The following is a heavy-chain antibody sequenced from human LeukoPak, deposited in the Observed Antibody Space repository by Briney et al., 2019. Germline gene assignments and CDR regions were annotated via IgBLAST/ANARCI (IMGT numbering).Heavy chain of an antibody. J-gene: IGHJ4*02. CDR3: ARQAIGFGEFHFDF. V-gene: IGHV4-61*02. CDR1: GGSISSGSYY. Sequence: PSETLSLPCTVSGGSISSGSYYWSWIRQPAGKGLEWIGRIYTSGSTNYNPSLKSRVTISVDTSKNQFSLKLSSVTAADTAVYYCARQAIGFGEFHFDFWGQGTLVTVSS. CDR2: IYTSGST. D-gene: IGHD3-10*01.